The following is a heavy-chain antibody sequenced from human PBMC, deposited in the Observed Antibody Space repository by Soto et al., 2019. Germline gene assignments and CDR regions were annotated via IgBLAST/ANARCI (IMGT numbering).Heavy chain of an antibody. CDR2: MNPNSGNT. CDR3: ARIPGDYIYGLFDY. V-gene: IGHV1-8*01. D-gene: IGHD5-18*01. J-gene: IGHJ4*02. Sequence: ASVKVSCKDSGYTFTSYDINWVRQATGQGLEWMGWMNPNSGNTGYAQKFQGRVTMTRNTSISTAYMELSSLSSEDTAVYYCARIPGDYIYGLFDYWGQGTLVTVSS. CDR1: GYTFTSYD.